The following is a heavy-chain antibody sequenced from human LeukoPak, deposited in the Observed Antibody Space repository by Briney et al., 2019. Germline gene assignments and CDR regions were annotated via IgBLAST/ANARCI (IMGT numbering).Heavy chain of an antibody. CDR1: GFTLDDYA. V-gene: IGHV3-9*01. CDR3: AKDLYTYTLQYFHH. CDR2: ITSKSGFI. Sequence: GGSLRLSCAASGFTLDDYAMHWVRQAPGKGLEWVSGITSKSGFIAYVDSVKGRFTVSRDIANNSLYLQMNSLRPDDTAVYYCAKDLYTYTLQYFHHWGQGTLVTVSS. D-gene: IGHD1-14*01. J-gene: IGHJ1*01.